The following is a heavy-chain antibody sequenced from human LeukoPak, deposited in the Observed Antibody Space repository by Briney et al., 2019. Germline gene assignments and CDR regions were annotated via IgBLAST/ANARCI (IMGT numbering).Heavy chain of an antibody. D-gene: IGHD3-16*01. CDR3: TSLRGDPSYYYYMDV. CDR1: GVSVSTYY. Sequence: SETLFLTCTVSGVSVSTYYWSWIRQPPGKGLEWIGHLYHSGNTNYNPSLKSRVTISVDTSKNQFSLRLRSVTAADTAVYYCTSLRGDPSYYYYMDVWGTGTTVTVSS. J-gene: IGHJ6*03. CDR2: LYHSGNT. V-gene: IGHV4-59*02.